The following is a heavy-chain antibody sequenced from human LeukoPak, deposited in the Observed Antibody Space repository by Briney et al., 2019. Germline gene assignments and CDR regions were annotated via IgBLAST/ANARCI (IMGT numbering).Heavy chain of an antibody. D-gene: IGHD2-15*01. V-gene: IGHV4-31*03. CDR3: ARAPLYCSGGSCYSGGEFDY. CDR1: GGSISSGGYY. Sequence: PSETLSLTCTVSGGSISSGGYYWSWIRQHPGKGLEWIGYIYYSGSTYYNPSLKSRVTISVDTSKNQFSLKLSSVTAADTAGYYCARAPLYCSGGSCYSGGEFDYWGQGTLVTVSS. J-gene: IGHJ4*02. CDR2: IYYSGST.